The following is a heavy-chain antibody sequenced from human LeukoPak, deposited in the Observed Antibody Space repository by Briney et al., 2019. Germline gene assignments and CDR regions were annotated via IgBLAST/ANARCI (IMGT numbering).Heavy chain of an antibody. CDR2: ISGSVGST. V-gene: IGHV3-23*01. CDR3: AKRPTMTPVAGTYFDY. Sequence: GGSLRLSCAPSGFTFSKYAMNWVRQAPGKGLGWVSAISGSVGSTYYADSVKGRFTISRDNSKNTLYLQMNSLRGEDTAVYYCAKRPTMTPVAGTYFDYWGQGTLVTVSS. CDR1: GFTFSKYA. J-gene: IGHJ4*02. D-gene: IGHD6-13*01.